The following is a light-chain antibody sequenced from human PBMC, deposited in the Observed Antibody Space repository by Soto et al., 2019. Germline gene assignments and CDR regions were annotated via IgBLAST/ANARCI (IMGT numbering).Light chain of an antibody. CDR3: QQYNDWPLT. CDR2: GAS. J-gene: IGKJ1*01. V-gene: IGKV3-15*01. CDR1: QTVTSK. Sequence: EVVMMQSPATLSVSPGERATLSCRASQTVTSKLAWYQQKPGQAPRLLIYGASTGATGIPARFSGSGSGTEFTLTISSPQSEDFAVYYCQQYNDWPLTFGQGTKVEFK.